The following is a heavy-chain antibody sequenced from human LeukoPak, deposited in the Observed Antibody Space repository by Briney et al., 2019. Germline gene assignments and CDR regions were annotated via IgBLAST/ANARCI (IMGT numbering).Heavy chain of an antibody. D-gene: IGHD6-13*01. J-gene: IGHJ4*02. CDR3: ARDRAAGTLGF. CDR2: IQYSGTT. CDR1: SGSIIGYY. Sequence: SETLSLTCTVSSGSIIGYYWAWIRQPPGKGLEWIGYIQYSGTTEYNPSLASRATISVDTAKDQFSLNLRSVTAADTAVYYCARDRAAGTLGFWGQGTLVTVSS. V-gene: IGHV4-59*01.